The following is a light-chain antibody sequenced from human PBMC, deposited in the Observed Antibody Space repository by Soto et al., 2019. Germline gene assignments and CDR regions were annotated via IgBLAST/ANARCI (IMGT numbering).Light chain of an antibody. J-gene: IGLJ1*01. CDR3: SSYTSGSTLYV. CDR1: TSDVSIYNY. CDR2: GVS. Sequence: QSVLTQPASVSGSPGQSITISCTGTTSDVSIYNYVSWYQQHPGKAPKLMIYGVSNRPSGVSNRFSGAKSGHTASLTISGLQAEDEADYFCSSYTSGSTLYVFGSGTKV. V-gene: IGLV2-14*01.